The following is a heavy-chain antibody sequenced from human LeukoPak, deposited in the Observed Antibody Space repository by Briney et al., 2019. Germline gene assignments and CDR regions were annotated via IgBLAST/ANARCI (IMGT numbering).Heavy chain of an antibody. CDR3: AREDYYDSSGYYPSDY. CDR2: ISAYNGNT. J-gene: IGHJ4*02. V-gene: IGHV1-18*01. CDR1: GYTFTSYG. Sequence: GASVKVSCKASGYTFTSYGISWARQAPGQGLEWMGWISAYNGNTNYAQKLQGRVTMTTDTSTSTAYMELRSLRSDDTAVYYCAREDYYDSSGYYPSDYWGQGTLVTVSS. D-gene: IGHD3-22*01.